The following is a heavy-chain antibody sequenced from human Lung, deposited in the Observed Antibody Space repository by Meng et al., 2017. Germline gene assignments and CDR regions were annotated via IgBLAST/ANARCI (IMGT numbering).Heavy chain of an antibody. V-gene: IGHV1-8*01. D-gene: IGHD2-15*01. CDR2: MNPKSGNA. CDR3: ARGSVGEYCSGGGGCYHFDH. CDR1: GYTFTSD. Sequence: VQVGDGVKKPGASVKVSCKASGYTFTSDINWVRQATGQGLEWMGWMNPKSGNAGYAQKFQGRVTMTRDTSISTAYMELSSLRSEDTAVYYCARGSVGEYCSGGGGCYHFDHWGQGTLVTVSS. J-gene: IGHJ4*02.